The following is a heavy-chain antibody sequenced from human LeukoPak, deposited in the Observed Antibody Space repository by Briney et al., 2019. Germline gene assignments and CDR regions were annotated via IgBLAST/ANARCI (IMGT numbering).Heavy chain of an antibody. J-gene: IGHJ4*02. CDR1: GVTLSYSG. V-gene: IGHV3-30*02. CDR2: IRYDGSNK. Sequence: GGSLRLSCAASGVTLSYSGMHWVRQAPGKGLEWVAFIRYDGSNKYYGDSVKGRVTISRDNSKNTLYLQMSSLRAEDTAVYYCAKDLKANYFDYWGQGTLVTVSS. CDR3: AKDLKANYFDY.